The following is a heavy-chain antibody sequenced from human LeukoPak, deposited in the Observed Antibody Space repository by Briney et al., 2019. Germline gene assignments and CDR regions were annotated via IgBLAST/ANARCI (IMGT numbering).Heavy chain of an antibody. CDR3: ARARTVGYSSSWFYYYYMDV. CDR2: IYYSGST. D-gene: IGHD6-13*01. V-gene: IGHV4-59*01. J-gene: IGHJ6*03. CDR1: GGSISSYY. Sequence: SETLSLTCTVSGGSISSYYWSWLRQPPGKGLEWIGYIYYSGSTNYNPPLKSRVTISVDTSKNQFSLKLSSVTAADTAVYYCARARTVGYSSSWFYYYYMDVWGKGTTVTVSS.